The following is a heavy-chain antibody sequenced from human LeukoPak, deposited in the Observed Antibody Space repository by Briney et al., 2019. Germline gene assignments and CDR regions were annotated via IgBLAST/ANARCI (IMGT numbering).Heavy chain of an antibody. D-gene: IGHD5-24*01. Sequence: GGSLRLSCAASGFTVSSIYMSWVRQARGQGLEGVSVIYSGGSTYYANSVKGRFTISRDNSKDTLYLQMTSLRGEDTAVYYCARAQRDGYNQIDYWGQGTLVVVSS. J-gene: IGHJ4*02. CDR1: GFTVSSIY. CDR3: ARAQRDGYNQIDY. CDR2: IYSGGST. V-gene: IGHV3-53*05.